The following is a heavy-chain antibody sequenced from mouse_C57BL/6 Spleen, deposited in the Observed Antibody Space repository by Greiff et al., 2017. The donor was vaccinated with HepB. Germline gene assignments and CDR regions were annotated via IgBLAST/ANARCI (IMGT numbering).Heavy chain of an antibody. CDR3: ARLGYFDV. J-gene: IGHJ1*03. Sequence: QLQQPGAELVKPGASVKLSCKASGYTFTSYWMQWVKQRPGQGLEWIGEIDPSDSYTNYNQKFKGKATLTVDTSSSTAYMQLSSLTSEDSAVYYCARLGYFDVWGTGTTVTVSS. V-gene: IGHV1-50*01. CDR1: GYTFTSYW. CDR2: IDPSDSYT.